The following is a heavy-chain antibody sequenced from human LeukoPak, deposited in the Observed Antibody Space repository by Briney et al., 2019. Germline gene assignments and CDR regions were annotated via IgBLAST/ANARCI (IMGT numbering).Heavy chain of an antibody. CDR2: FYRGGNA. D-gene: IGHD6-19*01. Sequence: GGSLRLSCAASGFTVSSSHMNWVRQAPGKGLEWVSVFYRGGNAFYADSVKGRFTISRDNSKNTLYLQMKSLRAEDTAVYYCARERNLEIAVAGTIFNYWGQGTLVTVSS. V-gene: IGHV3-66*01. CDR3: ARERNLEIAVAGTIFNY. CDR1: GFTVSSSH. J-gene: IGHJ4*02.